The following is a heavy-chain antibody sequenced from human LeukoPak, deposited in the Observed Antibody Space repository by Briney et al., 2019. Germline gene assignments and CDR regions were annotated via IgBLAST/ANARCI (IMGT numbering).Heavy chain of an antibody. CDR2: IYYSGST. J-gene: IGHJ4*02. Sequence: SETLSLTCTVSGGSISSYYWSWIRQPPGKGLEWIGYIYYSGSTNYNPSLKSRVTISVDTSKNQFSLKLSSVTAADTAVYYCARGGYCTNGVCLFDYWGQGTLVTVSS. CDR1: GGSISSYY. CDR3: ARGGYCTNGVCLFDY. D-gene: IGHD2-8*01. V-gene: IGHV4-59*01.